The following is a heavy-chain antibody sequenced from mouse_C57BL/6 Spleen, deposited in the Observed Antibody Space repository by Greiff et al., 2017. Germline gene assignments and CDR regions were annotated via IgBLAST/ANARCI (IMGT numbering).Heavy chain of an antibody. CDR3: ARGADAMDY. CDR2: INPSTGGT. CDR1: GYSFTGYY. V-gene: IGHV1-42*01. Sequence: EVMLVESGPELVKPGASVKISCKASGYSFTGYYMNWVKQSPEKSLEWIGEINPSTGGTTYNQKFKAKATLTVDKSSSTAYMQLKSLTSEDSAVYYCARGADAMDYWGQGTSVTVSS. J-gene: IGHJ4*01.